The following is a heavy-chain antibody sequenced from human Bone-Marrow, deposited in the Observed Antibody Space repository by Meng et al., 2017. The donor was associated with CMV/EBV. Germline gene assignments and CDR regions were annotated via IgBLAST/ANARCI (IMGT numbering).Heavy chain of an antibody. CDR2: ISSSGSTI. Sequence: GESLKISCAASGFTFSDYYMSWIRQAPGEGLEWVSYISSSGSTIYYADSVKGRFTISRDNAKNSLYLQMNSLRAEDTAVYYCARGGDFWSAMGAFDIWGQGTMATVPS. CDR3: ARGGDFWSAMGAFDI. CDR1: GFTFSDYY. J-gene: IGHJ3*02. D-gene: IGHD3-3*01. V-gene: IGHV3-11*01.